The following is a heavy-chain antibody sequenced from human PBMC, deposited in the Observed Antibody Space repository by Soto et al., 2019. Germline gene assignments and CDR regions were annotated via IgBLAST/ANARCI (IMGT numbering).Heavy chain of an antibody. CDR3: AKVGAASYYNDSSGYYYSDY. CDR1: GFTFSSYA. Sequence: GGSLRLSCAASGFTFSSYAMSWVRQAPGKGLEWVSAISGSGGSTYYADSVKGRFTISRDNSKNTLYLQMNSLRAEDTAVYYCAKVGAASYYNDSSGYYYSDYWGQGTLVTVSS. V-gene: IGHV3-23*01. D-gene: IGHD3-22*01. CDR2: ISGSGGST. J-gene: IGHJ4*02.